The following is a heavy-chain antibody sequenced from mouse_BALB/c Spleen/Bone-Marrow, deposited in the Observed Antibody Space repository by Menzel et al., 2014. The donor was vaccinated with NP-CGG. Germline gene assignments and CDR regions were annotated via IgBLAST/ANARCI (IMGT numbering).Heavy chain of an antibody. D-gene: IGHD3-1*01. CDR2: ISNFAYSI. CDR3: ARDRGRYRYFDV. V-gene: IGHV5-15*02. Sequence: EVMLVESGGGLVQPGGSRKLSCAASGFTFSDYGMAWVRQAPGKWPEWVAFISNFAYSIYYADTVTGRFTISRENDKHTLYLEMSSLRSEDTAMYYCARDRGRYRYFDVWGAGTTVTVSS. CDR1: GFTFSDYG. J-gene: IGHJ1*01.